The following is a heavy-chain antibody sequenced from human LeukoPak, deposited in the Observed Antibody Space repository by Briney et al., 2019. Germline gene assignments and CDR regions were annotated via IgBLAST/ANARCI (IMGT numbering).Heavy chain of an antibody. V-gene: IGHV4-34*01. CDR3: ARGGSGYSYGSRTFDY. CDR1: GGSFSGYY. CDR2: INHSGST. Sequence: PSETLSLTCAVYGGSFSGYYWSWTRQPPGKGLEWIGEINHSGSTNYNPSLKSRVTISVDTSKNQFSLKLSSVTAADTAVYYCARGGSGYSYGSRTFDYWGQGTLVTVSS. J-gene: IGHJ4*02. D-gene: IGHD5-18*01.